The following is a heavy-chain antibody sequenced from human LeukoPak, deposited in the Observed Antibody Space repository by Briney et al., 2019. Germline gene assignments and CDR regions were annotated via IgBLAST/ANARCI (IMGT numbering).Heavy chain of an antibody. J-gene: IGHJ4*02. CDR1: GGTFSSYA. CDR3: ARLGYCSGGSCHVWPLGY. V-gene: IGHV1-69*10. CDR2: IIPILGIA. Sequence: ASVKVSCKASGGTFSSYAISWVRQAPGRGLEWMGGIIPILGIANYAQKFQGRVTITADKSTSTAYMELSSLRSEDTAVYYCARLGYCSGGSCHVWPLGYWGQGTLVTVSS. D-gene: IGHD2-15*01.